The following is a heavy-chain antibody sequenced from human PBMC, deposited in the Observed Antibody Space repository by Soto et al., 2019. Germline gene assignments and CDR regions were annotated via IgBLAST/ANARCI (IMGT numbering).Heavy chain of an antibody. Sequence: GASVKVSCKASGYTFTSYGISWVRQAPGQGLEWMGWISAYNGNTNYAQKLQGRVTMTTDTSTSTAYMELRSLRSDDTAVYCCARDQDYGDAWSVEYFQHWGQGTLVTVSS. D-gene: IGHD4-17*01. CDR3: ARDQDYGDAWSVEYFQH. V-gene: IGHV1-18*01. J-gene: IGHJ1*01. CDR1: GYTFTSYG. CDR2: ISAYNGNT.